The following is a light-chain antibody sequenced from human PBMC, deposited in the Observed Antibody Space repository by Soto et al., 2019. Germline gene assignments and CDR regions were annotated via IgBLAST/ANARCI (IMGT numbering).Light chain of an antibody. J-gene: IGKJ3*01. CDR1: QGIRNY. CDR2: AAS. CDR3: QKYNSALFT. Sequence: DIQMTQSPSSLCASVGDRVTITCRASQGIRNYLAWYQQKPGKVPKLLIYAASTLQSGVPSRFSGSGSGTDFTLTISSLQPEDVATYYCQKYNSALFTFGPGTKVDIK. V-gene: IGKV1-27*01.